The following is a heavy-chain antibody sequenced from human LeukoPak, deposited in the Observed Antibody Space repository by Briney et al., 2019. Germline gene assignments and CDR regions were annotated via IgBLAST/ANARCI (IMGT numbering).Heavy chain of an antibody. CDR2: INHSGST. V-gene: IGHV4-34*01. CDR1: GGSFSGYY. J-gene: IGHJ4*02. CDR3: ARVARGSGWYFDY. Sequence: SETLSLTCAVYGGSFSGYYWSWIRQPPGKGLEWIGEINHSGSTNYNPSLKSRVTISVDTSKNQFFLKLSSVTAADTAVYYCARVARGSGWYFDYWGQGTLVTVSS. D-gene: IGHD6-19*01.